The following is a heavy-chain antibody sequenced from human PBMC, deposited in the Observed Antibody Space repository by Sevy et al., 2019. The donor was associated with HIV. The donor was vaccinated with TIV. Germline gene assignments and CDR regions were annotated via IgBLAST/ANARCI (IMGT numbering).Heavy chain of an antibody. V-gene: IGHV3-30*04. J-gene: IGHJ4*02. D-gene: IGHD6-13*01. CDR2: ISYDGSNK. CDR3: ARRAAGRQYFDY. CDR1: GFTFSSYA. Sequence: GGSLRLSCAASGFTFSSYAMHWVRQAPGKGLEWVAVISYDGSNKYYADSVKGRFTISRDNSKNTLYLQMNSLRAEDTAVYSCARRAAGRQYFDYWGQGTLVTVSS.